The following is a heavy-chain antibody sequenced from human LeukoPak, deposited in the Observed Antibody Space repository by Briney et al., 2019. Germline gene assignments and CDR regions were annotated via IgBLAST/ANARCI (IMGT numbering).Heavy chain of an antibody. CDR1: GFTFNNYA. CDR2: ISGGGETT. V-gene: IGHV3-23*01. J-gene: IGHJ4*02. CDR3: ARDYADYVGYFFFDY. Sequence: GGSLRLSCASSGFTFNNYAMNSVRQAPGKGREWVSSISGGGETTYYADSAKGRFTISRDNSQNTLYLQMNSLRAEDTAVYYCARDYADYVGYFFFDYWGQGTLVTVSS. D-gene: IGHD4-17*01.